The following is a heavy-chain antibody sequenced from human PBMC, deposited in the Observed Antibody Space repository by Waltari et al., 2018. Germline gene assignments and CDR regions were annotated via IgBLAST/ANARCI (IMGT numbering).Heavy chain of an antibody. J-gene: IGHJ4*02. D-gene: IGHD3-16*02. Sequence: QVQLQESGPGLVKPSGTLSLTCAVSGGSISSSNWWSWVRQPPGKGLEWIGEIYHRGSTNYNPSIKSRVTIPVDKSKNQFSLKLSSVTAADTAVYYCASVNYDYVWGSYRPGYFDYWGQGTLVTVSS. CDR1: GGSISSSNW. CDR3: ASVNYDYVWGSYRPGYFDY. V-gene: IGHV4-4*02. CDR2: IYHRGST.